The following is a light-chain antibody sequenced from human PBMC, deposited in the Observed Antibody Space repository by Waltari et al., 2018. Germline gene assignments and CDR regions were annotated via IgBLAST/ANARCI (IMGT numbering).Light chain of an antibody. V-gene: IGKV1-5*03. Sequence: DIQMTQSPATLSASVGDRVTITCRASQNASSWLAWYQLKPGKAPILLIYETSTSQSGVPSRFSGSGSGTEFTLTISSLQPDDFAAYFCQQYNTYWTFGQGTKVEIK. CDR1: QNASSW. CDR2: ETS. CDR3: QQYNTYWT. J-gene: IGKJ1*01.